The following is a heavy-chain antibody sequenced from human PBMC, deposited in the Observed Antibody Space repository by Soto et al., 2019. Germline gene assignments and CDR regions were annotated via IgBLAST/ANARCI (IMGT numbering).Heavy chain of an antibody. J-gene: IGHJ4*02. CDR1: GFNFSTYS. CDR3: AREGINNYNEYYFDS. V-gene: IGHV3-21*01. D-gene: IGHD4-4*01. CDR2: ISGSGNYT. Sequence: EMHLVESGGGLVKPGGSLRLSCAASGFNFSTYSMNWVRQAPGQGLEWVSSISGSGNYTHYADFLRGRFTISRDNAKTSLYRKMNSLRAEDTAVDYCAREGINNYNEYYFDSWCQGTVVTVSS.